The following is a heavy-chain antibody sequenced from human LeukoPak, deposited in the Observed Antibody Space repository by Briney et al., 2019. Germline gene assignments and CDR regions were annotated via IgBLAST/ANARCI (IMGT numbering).Heavy chain of an antibody. V-gene: IGHV3-7*02. Sequence: PGGSLRLSCAASGFTFSSYWMSWVRQAPGKGLEWVANIKQDGSEKYYVDSVKGRFTISRDNAKNSLYLQMNSLRDEDTAVYYCARVRGSLNFDYWGQGTLVSVSS. CDR2: IKQDGSEK. CDR3: ARVRGSLNFDY. D-gene: IGHD1-26*01. J-gene: IGHJ4*02. CDR1: GFTFSSYW.